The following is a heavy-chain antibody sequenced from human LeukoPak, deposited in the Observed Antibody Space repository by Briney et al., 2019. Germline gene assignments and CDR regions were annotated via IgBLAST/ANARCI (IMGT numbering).Heavy chain of an antibody. CDR1: DEVMSSYY. J-gene: IGHJ3*01. V-gene: IGHV4-4*07. CDR3: ARAWWEGQAIDV. Sequence: SETLSLTCTVSDEVMSSYYWAWIRQPAGKGLEWIGRIYINGNTNYNPSLKSRLTMSVDTSKKQFSLNLTSVTAADTAVYYRARAWWEGQAIDVWGRGTMVTVS. D-gene: IGHD1-26*01. CDR2: IYINGNT.